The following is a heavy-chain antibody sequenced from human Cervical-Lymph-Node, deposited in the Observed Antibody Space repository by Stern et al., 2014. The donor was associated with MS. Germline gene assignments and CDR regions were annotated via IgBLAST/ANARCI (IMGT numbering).Heavy chain of an antibody. D-gene: IGHD6-19*01. J-gene: IGHJ4*02. V-gene: IGHV1-18*01. CDR1: GYTFTTYG. CDR3: ARDRPYSSSSLRSIDH. Sequence: QVQLVESGAEVRAPGASVRVSCTASGYTFTTYGVSWVRQAPGQGLEWMGWISAFTGNTVIGTKFKGRVTVSIDKLSATAYMDFGSLRSDDTAVYYCARDRPYSSSSLRSIDHWGQGTLVTVSS. CDR2: ISAFTGNT.